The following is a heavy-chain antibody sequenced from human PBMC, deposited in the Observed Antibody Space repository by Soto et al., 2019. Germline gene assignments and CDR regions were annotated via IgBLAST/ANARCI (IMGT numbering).Heavy chain of an antibody. CDR3: ARVTIWGTYRDIDY. V-gene: IGHV4-34*01. CDR2: INHSGNT. Sequence: SETLSLTCAVYGGSFSGYYWSWIRQPPGKGLEWIGEINHSGNTNYNPSLKSRVTISVDTSKNQFSLKLSSVTAADTAVYYCARVTIWGTYRDIDYWGQGTLVTYPQ. CDR1: GGSFSGYY. D-gene: IGHD3-16*02. J-gene: IGHJ4*02.